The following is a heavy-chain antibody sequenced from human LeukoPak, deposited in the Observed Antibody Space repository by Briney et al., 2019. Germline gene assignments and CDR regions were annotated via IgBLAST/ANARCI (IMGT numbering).Heavy chain of an antibody. Sequence: KPSETLSLTCTVSGDSISSGSYYWNWIRQPAGKGLEWIGHIYTSGSTHYNPSLKSRATISADTSKNQFSLRLSSVTAADTAVYYCARVTGYMIEDYFDYWGQGTLVTVSS. V-gene: IGHV4-61*09. CDR3: ARVTGYMIEDYFDY. CDR2: IYTSGST. J-gene: IGHJ4*02. D-gene: IGHD3-22*01. CDR1: GDSISSGSYY.